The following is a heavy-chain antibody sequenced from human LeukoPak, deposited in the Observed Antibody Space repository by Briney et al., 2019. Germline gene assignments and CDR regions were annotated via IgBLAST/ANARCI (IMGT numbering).Heavy chain of an antibody. CDR2: INPSGGST. V-gene: IGHV1-46*01. J-gene: IGHJ4*02. D-gene: IGHD2-21*01. Sequence: ASVKVSCKASGYTFTSYYMHWVRQAPGQGLEWMGIINPSGGSTSYAQKFQGRVAMTRDTSISTAYMELSSLTSDDTAVYYCARLSQVLNDGGAPYYFDYWGQGTLVTVSS. CDR3: ARLSQVLNDGGAPYYFDY. CDR1: GYTFTSYY.